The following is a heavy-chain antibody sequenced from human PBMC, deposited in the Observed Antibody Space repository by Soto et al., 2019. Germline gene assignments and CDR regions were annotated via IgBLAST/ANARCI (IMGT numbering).Heavy chain of an antibody. CDR2: INQDGSEK. J-gene: IGHJ4*02. CDR1: GFSFSSNW. V-gene: IGHV3-7*01. CDR3: FNVAFAY. Sequence: GGSLRLSCTASGFSFSSNWMSWVRQAPGKGPEWVANINQDGSEKYCADSVKGRFTISRDNAKNSLYLQMDSLRVEDTALYYCFNVAFAYWGRGTLVTVSS.